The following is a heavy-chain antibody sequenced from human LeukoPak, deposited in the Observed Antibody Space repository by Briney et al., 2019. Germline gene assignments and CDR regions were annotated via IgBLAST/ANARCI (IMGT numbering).Heavy chain of an antibody. CDR2: IYYSGST. D-gene: IGHD3-3*01. CDR3: ARERSGSEIFAQSFDI. CDR1: GGSISSSNW. J-gene: IGHJ3*02. V-gene: IGHV4-4*02. Sequence: KPSGTLSLTCAVSGGSISSSNWWTWVRPSPGKGLEWIGEIYYSGSTNYNPSLKSRITISVDKSKNQFSLKLSSVTAADTAVYYCARERSGSEIFAQSFDIWGQGTMVTVSS.